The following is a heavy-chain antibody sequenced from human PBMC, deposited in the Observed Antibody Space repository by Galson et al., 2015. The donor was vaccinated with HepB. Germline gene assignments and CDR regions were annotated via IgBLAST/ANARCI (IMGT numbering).Heavy chain of an antibody. V-gene: IGHV1-2*04. CDR3: AREGPRGSYWCDAFDI. CDR2: INPNSGGT. D-gene: IGHD1-26*01. J-gene: IGHJ3*02. CDR1: GYTFTSYD. Sequence: SVKVSCKASGYTFTSYDINWVRQATGQGLEWMGWINPNSGGTNYAQKFQGWVTMTRDTSISTAYMELSRLRSDDTAVYYCAREGPRGSYWCDAFDIWGQGTMVTVSS.